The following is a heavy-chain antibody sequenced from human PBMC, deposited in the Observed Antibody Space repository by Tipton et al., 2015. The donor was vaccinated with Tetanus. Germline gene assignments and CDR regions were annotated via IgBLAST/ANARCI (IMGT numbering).Heavy chain of an antibody. Sequence: QLVQSGAEVKKPGEALKISCKAFGYTFDGLWIGWVRQMPGRGLEWMGIIYHGYSQTIYSPPFQSKVIISADKSINTAYLQWSSLKASDSATYYCASLKYGAPYDIWGQGTMVNVSS. CDR2: IYHGYSQT. J-gene: IGHJ3*02. CDR1: GYTFDGLW. V-gene: IGHV5-51*01. D-gene: IGHD2-2*01. CDR3: ASLKYGAPYDI.